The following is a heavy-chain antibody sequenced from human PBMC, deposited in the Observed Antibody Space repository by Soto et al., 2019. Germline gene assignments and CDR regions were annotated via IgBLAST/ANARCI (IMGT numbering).Heavy chain of an antibody. Sequence: ASVKVSCKASGYTFTNYPMHWVRQAPGQRLEWMGWINTGRGDTKYSENFQGRVTITSDTSASTAYMELRSLRSDDTAVYYCARKYSSGWPQYYFDYWGQGTLVTVSS. D-gene: IGHD6-19*01. CDR3: ARKYSSGWPQYYFDY. CDR1: GYTFTNYP. J-gene: IGHJ4*02. CDR2: INTGRGDT. V-gene: IGHV1-3*04.